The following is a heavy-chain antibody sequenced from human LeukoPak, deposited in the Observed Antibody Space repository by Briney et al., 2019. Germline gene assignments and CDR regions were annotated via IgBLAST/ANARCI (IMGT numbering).Heavy chain of an antibody. J-gene: IGHJ4*02. CDR1: GGSISSGDYY. CDR2: IYYSGST. V-gene: IGHV4-30-4*01. D-gene: IGHD3-3*01. Sequence: TASQTLSLTCTVSGGSISSGDYYWSWIRQPPGKGLEWIGYIYYSGSTYYNPSLKSRVTISVDTSKNQFSLKLSSVTAADTAVYYCARDLTPRQPYYDFWSGPPDFDYWGQGTLVTVSS. CDR3: ARDLTPRQPYYDFWSGPPDFDY.